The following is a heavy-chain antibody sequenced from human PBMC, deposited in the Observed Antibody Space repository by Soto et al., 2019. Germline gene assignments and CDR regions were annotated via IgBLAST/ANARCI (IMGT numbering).Heavy chain of an antibody. CDR2: IYYSGST. CDR1: GGSISSYY. J-gene: IGHJ5*02. Sequence: QVQLQESGPGLVKPSETLSLTCTVSGGSISSYYWSWIRQPPGKGLEWIGYIYYSGSTNYNPSLKARVPLSVHTSKNQFSLKLSSVTAADTAVYYWARALWGRGNWFDPWGQGTLVTVSS. V-gene: IGHV4-59*01. CDR3: ARALWGRGNWFDP. D-gene: IGHD3-16*01.